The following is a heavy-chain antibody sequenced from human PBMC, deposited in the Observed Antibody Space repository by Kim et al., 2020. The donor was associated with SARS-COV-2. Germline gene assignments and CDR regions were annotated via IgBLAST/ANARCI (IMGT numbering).Heavy chain of an antibody. CDR3: TTKTSGTYFGY. D-gene: IGHD1-26*01. J-gene: IGHJ4*02. CDR2: IMTVFETA. V-gene: IGHV1-69*13. Sequence: SVKVSCKFSGDTFRGSTFAWVRQSPGQGLEWMGAIMTVFETANYAKKFQDRLTITADASTSTVYMELSSLTSEDTAKYFCTTKTSGTYFGYWGQGPLITVSS. CDR1: GDTFRGST.